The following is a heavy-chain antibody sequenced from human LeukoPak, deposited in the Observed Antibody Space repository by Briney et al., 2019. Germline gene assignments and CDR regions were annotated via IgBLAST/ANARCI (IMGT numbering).Heavy chain of an antibody. CDR1: GGSISSYY. Sequence: SETLSLTCTVSGGSISSYYWSWIRQPPGKGLEWIGYIYYSGSTNYNPSLKSRVTISVDTSKNQFSLKLSSVTAADTAVYYCARGGSSSWLPGESHYFDYWGQGTLVTVSS. J-gene: IGHJ4*02. CDR3: ARGGSSSWLPGESHYFDY. V-gene: IGHV4-59*01. D-gene: IGHD6-13*01. CDR2: IYYSGST.